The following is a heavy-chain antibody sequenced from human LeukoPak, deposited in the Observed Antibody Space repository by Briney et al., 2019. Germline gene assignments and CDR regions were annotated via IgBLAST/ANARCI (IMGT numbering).Heavy chain of an antibody. V-gene: IGHV4-34*01. CDR3: AGGLNSSSWFLNY. CDR2: INHSGST. J-gene: IGHJ4*02. Sequence: PSETLSLTCAVYGGSFSGYYWSWIRQPPGKGLEWIGEINHSGSTNYNPSLKSRVTISVDTSKNQFSLKLSSVTAADTAVYYCAGGLNSSSWFLNYWGQGTLVTV. D-gene: IGHD6-13*01. CDR1: GGSFSGYY.